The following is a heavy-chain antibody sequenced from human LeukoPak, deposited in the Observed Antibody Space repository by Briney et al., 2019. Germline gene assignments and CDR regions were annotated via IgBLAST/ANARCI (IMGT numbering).Heavy chain of an antibody. CDR2: INPNSGVT. CDR1: GYTFTGYY. D-gene: IGHD5-18*01. Sequence: ASVKVSCKASGYTFTGYYIHWVRQAPGQGLEWMGWINPNSGVTSYAQKFQGRVTMTRDTSISTAYMELSRLRSDDTAVYYCARADTATIPMVYWGQGTLVTVSS. CDR3: ARADTATIPMVY. J-gene: IGHJ4*02. V-gene: IGHV1-2*02.